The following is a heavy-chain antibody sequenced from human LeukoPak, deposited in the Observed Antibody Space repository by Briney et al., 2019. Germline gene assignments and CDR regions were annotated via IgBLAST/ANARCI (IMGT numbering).Heavy chain of an antibody. D-gene: IGHD4-17*01. CDR3: ARGGTMTTVTQYYYYGMDV. J-gene: IGHJ6*02. Sequence: SETLSLTCTVSGGSISSCYWSWIRQPPGKGLEWIGYIYYSGSTNYNPSLKSRVTISVDTSKNQFSLKLSSVTAADTAVYYCARGGTMTTVTQYYYYGMDVWGQGTTVTVSS. CDR1: GGSISSCY. V-gene: IGHV4-59*01. CDR2: IYYSGST.